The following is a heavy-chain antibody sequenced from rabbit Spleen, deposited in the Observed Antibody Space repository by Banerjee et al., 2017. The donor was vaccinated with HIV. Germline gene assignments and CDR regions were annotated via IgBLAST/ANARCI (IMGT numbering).Heavy chain of an antibody. CDR3: ARETSSGWGVVLYYFNL. V-gene: IGHV1S40*01. J-gene: IGHJ4*01. D-gene: IGHD4-1*01. Sequence: QSLEESGGDLVKPGASLTLTCAASGFSFSGIYYMCWVRHAPGKGLEWIACIYAGDGGTYYARWAKGRFTISKTSSPTVTLQMTSLTSADTATYFCARETSSGWGVVLYYFNLWVPGPLVTVS. CDR2: IYAGDGGT. CDR1: GFSFSGIYY.